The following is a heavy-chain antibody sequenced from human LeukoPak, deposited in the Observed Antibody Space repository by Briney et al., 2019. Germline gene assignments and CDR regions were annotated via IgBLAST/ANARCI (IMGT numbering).Heavy chain of an antibody. J-gene: IGHJ4*02. CDR1: GFTFSSYG. CDR2: ISYDGSNK. D-gene: IGHD3-22*01. CDR3: AKAFWTYYDSSGYYFDY. Sequence: PGRSLRLSCAASGFTFSSYGMHWARQAPGKGLEWVAVISYDGSNKYYADSVKGRFTISRDNSKNTLYLQMNSLRAEDTAVYYCAKAFWTYYDSSGYYFDYWGQGTLVTVSS. V-gene: IGHV3-30*18.